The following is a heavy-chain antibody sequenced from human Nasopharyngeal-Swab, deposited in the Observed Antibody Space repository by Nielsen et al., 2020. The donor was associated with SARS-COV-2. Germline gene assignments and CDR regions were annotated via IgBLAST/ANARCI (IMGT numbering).Heavy chain of an antibody. D-gene: IGHD2-2*01. CDR3: ARIEDCSSTSCYDYFDY. J-gene: IGHJ4*02. CDR2: INHSGST. V-gene: IGHV4-34*01. Sequence: RQHPGKGLEWIGEINHSGSTNYNPSLKSRVTISVDTSKNQFSLKLSSVTAADTAVYYCARIEDCSSTSCYDYFDYWGQGTLVTVSS.